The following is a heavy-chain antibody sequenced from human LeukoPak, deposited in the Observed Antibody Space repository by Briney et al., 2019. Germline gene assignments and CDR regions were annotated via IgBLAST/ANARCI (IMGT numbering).Heavy chain of an antibody. J-gene: IGHJ6*03. Sequence: SETLSLTCTVSGGSISSGDYYWNWIRQPAGKGLEWIGRVYGSGSTNYSPSLKSRVTISVDTFKNQFSLKLSSVTAADTAVYYCARVVPGPEGYYYYYMDVWGKGTTVTVSS. CDR2: VYGSGST. CDR1: GGSISSGDYY. CDR3: ARVVPGPEGYYYYYMDV. V-gene: IGHV4-61*10. D-gene: IGHD6-13*01.